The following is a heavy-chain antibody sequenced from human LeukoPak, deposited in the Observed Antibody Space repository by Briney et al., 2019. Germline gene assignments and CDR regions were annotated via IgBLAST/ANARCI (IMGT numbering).Heavy chain of an antibody. CDR2: IYYSGST. CDR1: GGSISSSSYY. V-gene: IGHV4-39*01. CDR3: ARLGCSRTSCYHYYGMDV. Sequence: SETLSLTCTVSGGSISSSSYYWGWIRQPPGKGLVWLGSIYYSGSTYYNPSLKSRVTISVDTSKNQFSLKLSSVTPADTAVYYCARLGCSRTSCYHYYGMDVWGQGTTVTVSS. D-gene: IGHD2-2*01. J-gene: IGHJ6*02.